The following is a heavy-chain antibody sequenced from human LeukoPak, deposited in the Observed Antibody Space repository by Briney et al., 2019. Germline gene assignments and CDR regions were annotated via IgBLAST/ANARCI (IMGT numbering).Heavy chain of an antibody. CDR2: VYYGGNT. Sequence: SETLSLTCTVSVGSISSSSYYWDWVRQPPGKGLEWIGNVYYGGNTFYNSSLESRVTISVEMSKNQFSLKLSSLTAADTAVYYCARQRADYFYHYLDVWGKGTSVAVSS. V-gene: IGHV4-39*01. CDR3: ARQRADYFYHYLDV. J-gene: IGHJ6*03. CDR1: VGSISSSSYY.